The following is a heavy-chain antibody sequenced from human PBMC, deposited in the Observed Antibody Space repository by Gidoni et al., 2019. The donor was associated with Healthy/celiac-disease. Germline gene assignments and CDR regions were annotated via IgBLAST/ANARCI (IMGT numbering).Heavy chain of an antibody. V-gene: IGHV3-73*01. CDR3: TTSGMDV. CDR1: GFTFRGSA. CDR2: IITKANSYST. J-gene: IGHJ6*02. Sequence: EVQVVESGGGLGKPGGSLKLAGAASGFTFRGSAMHWVRQASGQGLAWVGRIITKANSYSTAYSASVKGRFTISRDDSKNTAYLQMNSLKTEDTAVYYCTTSGMDVWGQGTTVTVSS.